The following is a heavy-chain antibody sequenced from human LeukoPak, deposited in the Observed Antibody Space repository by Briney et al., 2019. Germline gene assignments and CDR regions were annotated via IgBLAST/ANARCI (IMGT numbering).Heavy chain of an antibody. J-gene: IGHJ4*02. Sequence: GGSLRLSCAASGFTFSSYTMSWVRRAPGKGLEWVSAISGSGGSTYYADSVKGRFTISRDNSKNTLYLQMNGLRAEDTAVYYCAKGDSSSWYRSPFDYWGQGTLVTVSS. CDR1: GFTFSSYT. D-gene: IGHD6-13*01. CDR3: AKGDSSSWYRSPFDY. V-gene: IGHV3-23*01. CDR2: ISGSGGST.